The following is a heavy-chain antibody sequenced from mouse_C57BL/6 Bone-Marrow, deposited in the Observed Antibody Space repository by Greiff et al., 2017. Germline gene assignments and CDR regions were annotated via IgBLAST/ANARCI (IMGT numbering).Heavy chain of an antibody. CDR2: IWGDDDK. Sequence: VMLVESGPGILQPSQTLSLTCSFSGFSLSTFGMGVGWIRQPSGKGLEWLAHIWGDDDKYYNPSLKSRLTISTDTSKNQVFLKIANVDTADTATYYCARILYYCGSIYGYFDVWGTGTTVTVSS. J-gene: IGHJ1*03. V-gene: IGHV8-8*01. CDR1: GFSLSTFGMG. D-gene: IGHD1-1*01. CDR3: ARILYYCGSIYGYFDV.